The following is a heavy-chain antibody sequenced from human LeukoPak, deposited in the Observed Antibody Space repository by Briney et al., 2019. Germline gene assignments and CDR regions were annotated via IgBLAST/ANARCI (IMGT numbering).Heavy chain of an antibody. D-gene: IGHD2-8*01. J-gene: IGHJ3*02. V-gene: IGHV1-2*02. Sequence: GASVKVSCKASGYTFTGYYMHWVRQAPGQGLEWMGSINPDNADTNYAQNFQGRVTMTRDTSLNTAYMDLSRLRPDDTAVYYCAIMGDTFDIWGQGTMVTVSS. CDR2: INPDNADT. CDR1: GYTFTGYY. CDR3: AIMGDTFDI.